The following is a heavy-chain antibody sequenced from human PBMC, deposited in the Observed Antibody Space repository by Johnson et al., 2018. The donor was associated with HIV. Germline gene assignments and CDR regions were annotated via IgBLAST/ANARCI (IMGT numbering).Heavy chain of an antibody. J-gene: IGHJ3*02. D-gene: IGHD4-17*01. CDR3: ARESTATRGDAFDI. CDR1: GFTFSNYW. CDR2: VNNDGGDT. V-gene: IGHV3-74*01. Sequence: VHLVESGGGLVQPGGSLRLSCAVSGFTFSNYWMHWVRQAPGKGLVWVSRVNNDGGDTIYADSVKGRFTISRDNSKNTLYLQMNSLRAEDTAVYYCARESTATRGDAFDIWGQGTMVTVSS.